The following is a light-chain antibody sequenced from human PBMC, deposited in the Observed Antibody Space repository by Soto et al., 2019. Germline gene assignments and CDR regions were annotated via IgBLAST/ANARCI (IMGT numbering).Light chain of an antibody. CDR1: QSVSSN. V-gene: IGKV3-15*01. CDR2: GAS. Sequence: EIVMTQSPATLSVSPGERATLSCRASQSVSSNLAWYQQKPGQAPRLLIYGASTRATGVPATFSGSASGTEFTRTISSLQSEDFAVYYCQQYNNWPPMTFGQGTKVEIK. J-gene: IGKJ1*01. CDR3: QQYNNWPPMT.